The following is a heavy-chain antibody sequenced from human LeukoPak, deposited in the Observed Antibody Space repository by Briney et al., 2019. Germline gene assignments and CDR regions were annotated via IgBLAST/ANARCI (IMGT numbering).Heavy chain of an antibody. CDR1: GHTFTCSY. CDR3: ARDGVCSSRPRGYMDV. J-gene: IGHJ6*03. D-gene: IGHD2-8*01. Sequence: ASVKVSCKASGHTFTCSYMHWVRQAPGQGLEWMGWINPNTGGTNYAQKFQGRVTMTRDTSISTAYMELSRLRSDDTAVYYCARDGVCSSRPRGYMDVWGKGTTVTVSS. CDR2: INPNTGGT. V-gene: IGHV1-2*02.